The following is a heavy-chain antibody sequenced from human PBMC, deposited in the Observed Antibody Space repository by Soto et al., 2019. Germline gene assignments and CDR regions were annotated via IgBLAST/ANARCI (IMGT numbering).Heavy chain of an antibody. V-gene: IGHV2-5*02. CDR3: VNTVRLAGRLEFDY. CDR1: GFSLNTSGVG. J-gene: IGHJ4*02. D-gene: IGHD3-10*01. CDR2: IYLDDDK. Sequence: QITLKESGPTLLRPTQTLTLTCTFSGFSLNTSGVGVGRIRQPPGRALEWLALIYLDDDKRYSPSLKNRLTTTEDTSNNQVLITVTNMDPVDAGSYYGVNTVRLAGRLEFDYRGQGDLVTGST.